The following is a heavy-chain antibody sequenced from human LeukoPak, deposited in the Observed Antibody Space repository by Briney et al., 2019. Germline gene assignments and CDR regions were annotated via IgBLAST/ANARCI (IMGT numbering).Heavy chain of an antibody. CDR1: GGTFSSYA. Sequence: SVKVSCKASGGTFSSYAISWVRQAPGQGLEWMGGIIPIFGTANYAQKFQGRVTITTDESTSTAYMELSSLRSEDTAVYYCARVPYSGSYPDYWGQGTLVTVSS. D-gene: IGHD1-26*01. J-gene: IGHJ4*02. CDR3: ARVPYSGSYPDY. CDR2: IIPIFGTA. V-gene: IGHV1-69*05.